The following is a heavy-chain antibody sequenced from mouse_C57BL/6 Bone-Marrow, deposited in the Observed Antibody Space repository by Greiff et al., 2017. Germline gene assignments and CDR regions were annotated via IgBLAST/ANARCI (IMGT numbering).Heavy chain of an antibody. CDR3: ASLLTWFAY. J-gene: IGHJ3*01. CDR2: INPYNGGT. V-gene: IGHV1-19*01. CDR1: GYTFTDYY. Sequence: LMEPGASVKMSCKASGYTFTDYYMNWVKQSHGKSLEWIGVINPYNGGTSYNQKFKGKATLTVDKSSSTAYMELNSLTSEDSAVYYCASLLTWFAYWGQGTLVTVSA. D-gene: IGHD1-1*01.